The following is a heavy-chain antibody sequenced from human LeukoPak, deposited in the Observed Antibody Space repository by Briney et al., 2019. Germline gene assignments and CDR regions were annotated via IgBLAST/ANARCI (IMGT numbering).Heavy chain of an antibody. J-gene: IGHJ4*02. D-gene: IGHD3-3*01. CDR3: ARLVFTGVGPIYYFDY. CDR2: IYYSGST. CDR1: GGSISSSSYY. Sequence: SETPSLTCTVSGGSISSSSYYWGWIRQPPGKGLEWIGSIYYSGSTYYNPSLKSRVTISVDTSKNQFSLKLSSVTAADTAVYYCARLVFTGVGPIYYFDYWGQGTLVTVSS. V-gene: IGHV4-39*01.